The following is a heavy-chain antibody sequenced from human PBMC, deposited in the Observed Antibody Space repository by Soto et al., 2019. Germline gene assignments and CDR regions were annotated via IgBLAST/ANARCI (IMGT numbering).Heavy chain of an antibody. CDR3: ARGWGSSWYVY. V-gene: IGHV4-34*01. CDR2: INHSGST. D-gene: IGHD6-13*01. CDR1: GGSFRGYY. Sequence: SGALSLTCDGYGGSFRGYYWSWIRQPPGKGLEWIGEINHSGSTNYNPSLKSRVTISVDTSKNQFSLKLSSVTAADTAVYYCARGWGSSWYVYWGQGTLVTVSS. J-gene: IGHJ4*02.